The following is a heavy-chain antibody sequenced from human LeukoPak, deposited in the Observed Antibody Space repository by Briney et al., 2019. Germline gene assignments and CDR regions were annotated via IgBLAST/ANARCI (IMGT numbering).Heavy chain of an antibody. CDR1: GGSISSGGYS. V-gene: IGHV4-30-2*01. CDR3: ARVQGGYSYGYHYYFDY. Sequence: PSQTLSLTCAVSGGSISSGGYSWSWIRQPPGKGLEWIGYIYHSGSTYYNPSLKSRVTISVDRSKNQFSLKLSSVTAADTAVYYCARVQGGYSYGYHYYFDYWGQGTLVTASS. CDR2: IYHSGST. J-gene: IGHJ4*02. D-gene: IGHD5-18*01.